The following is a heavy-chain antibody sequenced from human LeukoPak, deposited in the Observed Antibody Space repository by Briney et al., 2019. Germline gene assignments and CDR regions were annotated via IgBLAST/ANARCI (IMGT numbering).Heavy chain of an antibody. V-gene: IGHV3-21*01. CDR3: ASLDSSGYYSIDY. J-gene: IGHJ4*02. D-gene: IGHD3-22*01. CDR2: ISSSSSYI. CDR1: GFTFSSYS. Sequence: GSLRLSCAASGFTFSSYSMNWVRQAPGKGLEWVSSISSSSSYIYYADSVKGRFTISRDNAKNSLYLQMNSLRAEDTAVYYCASLDSSGYYSIDYWGQGTLVTVSS.